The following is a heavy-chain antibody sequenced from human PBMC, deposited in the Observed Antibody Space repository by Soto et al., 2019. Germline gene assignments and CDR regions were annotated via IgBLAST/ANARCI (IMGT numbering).Heavy chain of an antibody. CDR1: GFTFSSYD. Sequence: EDQLVESGGGLVKPGGSLRLSCSASGFTFSSYDMHWVRQGPGKGLEWVSAIGTAGDTNYAGSVKGRFTISRENAKNSLYLQMNSLRAGDTAIYFCARAIGPTLFDYWGQGTLVTVSS. D-gene: IGHD3-22*01. CDR3: ARAIGPTLFDY. J-gene: IGHJ4*02. CDR2: IGTAGDT. V-gene: IGHV3-13*04.